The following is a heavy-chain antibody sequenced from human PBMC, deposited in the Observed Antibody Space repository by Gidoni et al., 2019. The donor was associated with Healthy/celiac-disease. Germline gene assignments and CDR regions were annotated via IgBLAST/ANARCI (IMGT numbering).Heavy chain of an antibody. J-gene: IGHJ4*02. Sequence: EVQLVESGGGLVQPGGSLRLSCAASGFTFSSYWMSWVRQAPGKGLEWVANIKQDGSEKYYVDSVKGRFTISRDNAKNSLYLQMNSLRAEDTAVYYCAREQYSSSSGEEFDYWGQGTLVTVSS. CDR2: IKQDGSEK. CDR1: GFTFSSYW. V-gene: IGHV3-7*01. CDR3: AREQYSSSSGEEFDY. D-gene: IGHD6-6*01.